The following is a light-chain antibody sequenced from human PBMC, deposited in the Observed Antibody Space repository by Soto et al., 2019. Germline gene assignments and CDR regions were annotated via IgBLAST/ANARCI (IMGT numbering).Light chain of an antibody. V-gene: IGKV1-27*01. J-gene: IGKJ3*01. CDR2: AAS. CDR3: QKYNCAPPFT. Sequence: DIQMTQSPSSLSASVGDRVTITCRASQGISNYLAWYQQKPGKVPKLLIYAASTLQSGVPSRFSGSGSGTDFNLTISSLQPEDVATYYCQKYNCAPPFTFGPGTKVDIK. CDR1: QGISNY.